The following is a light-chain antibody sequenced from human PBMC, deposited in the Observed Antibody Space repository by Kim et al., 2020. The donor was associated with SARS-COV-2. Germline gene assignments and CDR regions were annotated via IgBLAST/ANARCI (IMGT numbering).Light chain of an antibody. CDR1: ICDVGCYNY. Sequence: GQSITISCTVTICDVGCYNYVSWYQQHPGKAPKLMIYDVSNRPSGVSTRFSGSKSGNTASLTISGLQADDEADYYCSSYTSSSTVVFGGGTQLTVL. J-gene: IGLJ2*01. CDR2: DVS. CDR3: SSYTSSSTVV. V-gene: IGLV2-14*03.